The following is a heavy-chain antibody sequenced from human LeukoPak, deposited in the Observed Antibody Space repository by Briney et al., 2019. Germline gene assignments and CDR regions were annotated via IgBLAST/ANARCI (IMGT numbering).Heavy chain of an antibody. CDR3: ARELVNYYGSGSYLSYYYYGMDV. D-gene: IGHD3-10*01. CDR2: ISYDGSNK. CDR1: GFTFSSYA. V-gene: IGHV3-30-3*01. J-gene: IGHJ6*02. Sequence: GGSLRLSCAASGFTFSSYAMHWVRQAPGKGLEWVAVISYDGSNKYYADSVKGRFTISRDNSKNTLYLQMNSLRAEDTAVYYCARELVNYYGSGSYLSYYYYGMDVWGRGTTVTVSS.